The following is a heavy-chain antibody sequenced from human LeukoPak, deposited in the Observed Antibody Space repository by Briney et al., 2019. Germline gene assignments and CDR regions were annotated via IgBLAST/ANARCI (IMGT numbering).Heavy chain of an antibody. V-gene: IGHV3-9*01. D-gene: IGHD3-9*01. CDR3: ARDDHNVLTDNFDY. J-gene: IGHJ4*02. CDR2: INWDNRGI. Sequence: PGRSLRLSCEVSGFNLVDFAMHWVRQVPGRGLEWVTGINWDNRGIVYAESVRGRFTVSRDNAKNTLYLQMDSLRPEDTALYYCARDDHNVLTDNFDYWGQGTLVTVSS. CDR1: GFNLVDFA.